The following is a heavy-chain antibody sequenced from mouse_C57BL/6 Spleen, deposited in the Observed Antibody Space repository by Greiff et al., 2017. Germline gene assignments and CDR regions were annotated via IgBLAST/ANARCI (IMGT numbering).Heavy chain of an antibody. CDR3: ARLFITTPYAMDY. V-gene: IGHV1-76*01. J-gene: IGHJ4*01. Sequence: VQLQQSGAELVRPGASVKLSCKASGYTFTDYYINWVKQRPGQGLEWIARIYPGSGNTYYNEKFKGKATLTAEKSSSTAYMQLSSLTSEDSAVYFCARLFITTPYAMDYWGQGTSVTVSS. CDR1: GYTFTDYY. CDR2: IYPGSGNT. D-gene: IGHD1-1*01.